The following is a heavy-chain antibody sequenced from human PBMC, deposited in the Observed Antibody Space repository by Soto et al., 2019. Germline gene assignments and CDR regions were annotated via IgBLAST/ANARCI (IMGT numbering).Heavy chain of an antibody. Sequence: EVQLVESGGSLVQPGRSLRLSCAASGFTFDDDAMHWVRQAPGKGLEWVSGISWNSGSIGYADSVKGRFTISRDNAKNCLYLQMNSLRAEDTALYYCAKVQQQLVWDYYGMDVWGQGTTVTVSS. J-gene: IGHJ6*02. V-gene: IGHV3-9*01. CDR2: ISWNSGSI. D-gene: IGHD6-13*01. CDR3: AKVQQQLVWDYYGMDV. CDR1: GFTFDDDA.